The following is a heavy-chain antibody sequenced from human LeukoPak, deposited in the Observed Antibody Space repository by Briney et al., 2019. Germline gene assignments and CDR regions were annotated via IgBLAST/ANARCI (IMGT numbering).Heavy chain of an antibody. D-gene: IGHD3-9*01. Sequence: GGSLRLSCAASGFTFSSYWMHWVRQAPGKGLVWVSRINSDGSSTSYADSVKGRFTSSRDNAKNTLYLQMNSLRAEDTAVYYCARDWRYFDWLQSPYYYYGMDVWGQGTTVTVSS. CDR3: ARDWRYFDWLQSPYYYYGMDV. V-gene: IGHV3-74*01. CDR1: GFTFSSYW. CDR2: INSDGSST. J-gene: IGHJ6*02.